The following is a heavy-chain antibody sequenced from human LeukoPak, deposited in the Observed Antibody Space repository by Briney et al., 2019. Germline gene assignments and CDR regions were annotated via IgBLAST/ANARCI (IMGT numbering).Heavy chain of an antibody. Sequence: GGSLRLSCAASGFTFSSYEMNWVRQAPGGGLEGVSYISSSGSSIYYADAVTGRFTISRDNAKHSLSLQMNSLRPEDTAVYDCAELGISMVGGVWRKGTTVTIPS. J-gene: IGHJ6*04. D-gene: IGHD3-10*02. CDR2: ISSSGSSI. CDR1: GFTFSSYE. CDR3: AELGISMVGGV. V-gene: IGHV3-48*03.